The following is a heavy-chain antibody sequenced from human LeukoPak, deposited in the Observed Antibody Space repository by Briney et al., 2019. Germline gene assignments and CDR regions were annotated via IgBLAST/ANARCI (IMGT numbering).Heavy chain of an antibody. V-gene: IGHV1-24*01. CDR1: GYTLTELS. CDR2: FDPEDGET. J-gene: IGHJ4*02. D-gene: IGHD6-13*01. CDR3: ATQPLYSSSWYYDY. Sequence: ASVKVSCKVSGYTLTELSMHWVRQAPGKGLEWMGGFDPEDGETIYAQKFQGRVTMTEDTSTDTAYMELSSLRSEDTAVYYCATQPLYSSSWYYDYWGQGTLVTVSS.